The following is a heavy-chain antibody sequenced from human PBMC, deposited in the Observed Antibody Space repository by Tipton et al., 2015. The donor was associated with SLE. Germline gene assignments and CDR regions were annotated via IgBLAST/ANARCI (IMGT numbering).Heavy chain of an antibody. Sequence: TLSLTCTVSGDSISGGGSFWTWIRQHPGKGLEWIAGITYSGSTVYNPSLRSRSTISIDTSKNQFSLHLTSVTAADTAVYYCARPPSYISPSEVLFDSWGQGMLVTVSS. CDR2: ITYSGST. D-gene: IGHD6-6*01. J-gene: IGHJ4*02. V-gene: IGHV4-31*03. CDR1: GDSISGGGSF. CDR3: ARPPSYISPSEVLFDS.